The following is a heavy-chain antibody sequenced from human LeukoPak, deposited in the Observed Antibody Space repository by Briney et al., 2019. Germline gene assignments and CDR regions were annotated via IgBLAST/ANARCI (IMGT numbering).Heavy chain of an antibody. D-gene: IGHD1-26*01. CDR2: ISGSGGST. CDR3: ARGKWGPLDY. CDR1: GFTFSSYG. J-gene: IGHJ4*02. Sequence: GGSLRLSCAASGFTFSSYGMSWVRQAPGKGLEWVSAISGSGGSTYYADSVKGRFTISRDNAKNSLYLQMNSLRAEDTAVYYCARGKWGPLDYWGQGTLVTVSS. V-gene: IGHV3-23*01.